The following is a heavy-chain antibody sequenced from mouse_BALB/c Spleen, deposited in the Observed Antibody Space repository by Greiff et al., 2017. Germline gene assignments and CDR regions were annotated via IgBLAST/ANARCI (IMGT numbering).Heavy chain of an antibody. CDR2: ISSGSSTI. J-gene: IGHJ4*01. V-gene: IGHV5-17*02. Sequence: EVKLMESGGGLVQPGGSRKLSCAASGFTFSSFGMHWVGQAPEKGLEWVAYISSGSSTIYYADTVKGRFTISRDNPKNTLFLQMTSLRSEDTAMYYCARTYYRYDDAMDYWGQGTSVTVSS. CDR3: ARTYYRYDDAMDY. D-gene: IGHD2-14*01. CDR1: GFTFSSFG.